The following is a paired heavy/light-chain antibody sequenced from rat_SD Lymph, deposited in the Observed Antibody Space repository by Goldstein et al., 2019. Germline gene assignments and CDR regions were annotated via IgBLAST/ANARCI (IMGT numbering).Heavy chain of an antibody. CDR1: GFSLTSNG. D-gene: IGHD1-9*01. Sequence: QVQLEESGPGLMQPSETLSLTCTVSGFSLTSNGVGWVRQPLGKGLVWMGTIWAGGSTNYNSAVQSRLSISRDTSKSQVFLKMNSLQPEDTGTYYCARQRMGITGLYVMDAWGQGASVTVSS. CDR3: ARQRMGITGLYVMDA. J-gene: IGHJ4*01. CDR2: IWAGGST. V-gene: IGHV2-72*01.
Light chain of an antibody. CDR2: DAS. Sequence: DIQMTQSPASLSASLGETVTIECLASEDIYSNLAWYQQKPGKSPQLLIYDASSLQDGVPSRFSGSESGTQYSLEINSLQSEDAATYFCQQHHDYPWTFGGGTKLELK. J-gene: IGKJ1*01. V-gene: IGKV12S39*01. CDR3: QQHHDYPWT. CDR1: EDIYSN.